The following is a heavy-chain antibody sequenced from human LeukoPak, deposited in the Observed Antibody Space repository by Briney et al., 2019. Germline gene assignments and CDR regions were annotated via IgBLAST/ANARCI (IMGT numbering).Heavy chain of an antibody. CDR1: GFTFSSYW. CDR2: INSDGSST. CDR3: AREAPAYGSGSYYSYYYYMDV. D-gene: IGHD3-10*01. Sequence: GGSLRLSCAASGFTFSSYWMHWVRQAPGKGLVWVSRINSDGSSTSYADSVKGRFTISRDNAKNSLYLQMNSLRAEDTALYYCAREAPAYGSGSYYSYYYYMDVWGKGTTVTVSS. J-gene: IGHJ6*03. V-gene: IGHV3-74*01.